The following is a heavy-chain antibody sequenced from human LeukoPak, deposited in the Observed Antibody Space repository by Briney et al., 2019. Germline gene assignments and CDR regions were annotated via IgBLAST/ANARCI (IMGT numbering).Heavy chain of an antibody. CDR3: AKDYYGSGSYFDY. J-gene: IGHJ4*02. Sequence: QPGGSLRLSCAASGFTVSSNYMSWVRQAPGKGLEWVSIIYSGGSTFYADSVKGRFTISRDNSKNTLYLQMNSLRAEDTAVYYCAKDYYGSGSYFDYWGQGTLVTVSS. CDR2: IYSGGST. D-gene: IGHD3-10*01. V-gene: IGHV3-53*01. CDR1: GFTVSSNY.